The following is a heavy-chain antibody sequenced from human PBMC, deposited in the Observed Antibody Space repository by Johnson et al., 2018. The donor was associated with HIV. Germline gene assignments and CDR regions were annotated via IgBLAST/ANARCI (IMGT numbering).Heavy chain of an antibody. Sequence: VQLVESGGGLVQPGRSLRLSCAASGFTFDDYAMHWVRQAPGKGLEWVSGISWNSGSIGYAYSVKGRFTISRDNAKNSLYLQMNSLRAEDTALYYCAKDRRHGWEVRGAFDIWGQGTMVTVSS. CDR3: AKDRRHGWEVRGAFDI. CDR1: GFTFDDYA. J-gene: IGHJ3*02. CDR2: ISWNSGSI. V-gene: IGHV3-9*01. D-gene: IGHD1-26*01.